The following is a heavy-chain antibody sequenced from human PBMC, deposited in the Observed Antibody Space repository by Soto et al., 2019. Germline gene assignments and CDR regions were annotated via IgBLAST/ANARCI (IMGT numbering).Heavy chain of an antibody. CDR3: ARGPRYGMDV. V-gene: IGHV1-2*02. CDR2: INPNTGGT. CDR1: GYTFIGFY. Sequence: QVQLVQSGAEVKKPGASVKVSCKASGYTFIGFYMHWVRQAPGQGLEGMAFINPNTGGTKYEQKFQGRVTMTRNMSINTAYMEVSRLRSDDTAVYYCARGPRYGMDVWGQGTTVSVS. J-gene: IGHJ6*02.